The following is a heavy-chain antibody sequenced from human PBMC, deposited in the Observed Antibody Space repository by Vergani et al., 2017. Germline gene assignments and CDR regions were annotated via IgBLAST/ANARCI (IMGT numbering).Heavy chain of an antibody. V-gene: IGHV3-11*04. CDR2: ISSSGSTI. D-gene: IGHD4-17*01. J-gene: IGHJ4*02. Sequence: QEQLQESGPGLVKPSETLSLTCTVSGGSISSYYWSWIRQPPGKGLEWVSYISSSGSTIYYADSVKGRFTISRDNAKNSLYLQMNSLRAEDPAVYYCARIGPLYGDYVDYWGQGTLVTVSS. CDR3: ARIGPLYGDYVDY. CDR1: GGSISSYY.